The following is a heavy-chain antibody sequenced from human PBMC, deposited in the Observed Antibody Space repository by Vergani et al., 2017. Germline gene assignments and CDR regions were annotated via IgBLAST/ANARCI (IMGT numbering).Heavy chain of an antibody. D-gene: IGHD1-26*01. CDR2: ISGSGGST. Sequence: EVQLLESGGGLVQPGGSLRLSCAASGFTFSSYAMSWVRQAPGKGLEWVSAISGSGGSTYYADSVKGRFTISRDNSKNTLYLQMNSLRAEDTAVYYCARDRLQWERGQGYMDVWGKGTTVTVSS. CDR3: ARDRLQWERGQGYMDV. CDR1: GFTFSSYA. V-gene: IGHV3-23*01. J-gene: IGHJ6*03.